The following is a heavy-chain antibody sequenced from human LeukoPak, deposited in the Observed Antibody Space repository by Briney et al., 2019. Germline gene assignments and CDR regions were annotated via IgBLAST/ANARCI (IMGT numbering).Heavy chain of an antibody. J-gene: IGHJ5*02. CDR3: ARHAAVEGSSGWSPLWGFDP. Sequence: PSETLSLTCTVSGGSIRSYYWSWIRQPPGKGLEWIGYMHHSGSTKHNPYLKSRVTISVDTSKSQFSLKLSSVTAADTAVYYCARHAAVEGSSGWSPLWGFDPWGQGTLVTVSS. CDR1: GGSIRSYY. CDR2: MHHSGST. V-gene: IGHV4-59*08. D-gene: IGHD6-19*01.